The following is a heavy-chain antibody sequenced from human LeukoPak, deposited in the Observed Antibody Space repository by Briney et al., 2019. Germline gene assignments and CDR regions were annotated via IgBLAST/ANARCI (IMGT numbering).Heavy chain of an antibody. CDR1: GFTFSRHW. D-gene: IGHD4-17*01. CDR2: IKQDGSQ. J-gene: IGHJ4*02. CDR3: ARGPDYGDRLDFFDY. Sequence: GGSLRLSCAASGFTFSRHWMGWVRQAPGKGPEWVASIKQDGSQYYVDSVKGRFIISRDNAKNSLYLQMNGLRAEDTAVYSCARGPDYGDRLDFFDYWVQATLVTVSS. V-gene: IGHV3-7*01.